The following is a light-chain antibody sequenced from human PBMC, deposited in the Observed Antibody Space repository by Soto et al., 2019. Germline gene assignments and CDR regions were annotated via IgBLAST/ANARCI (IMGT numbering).Light chain of an antibody. J-gene: IGLJ2*01. V-gene: IGLV1-40*01. CDR1: SSNIGAGYD. Sequence: QSALTQPPSVSGAPGQRVTISCTGSSSNIGAGYDVHWYQPLPGTAPKLLIYGNSNRPSRVPDRFSGSKSGTSASLAITGLQAEYEADYYCQSYDSSLSVVFGGGTKLTVL. CDR2: GNS. CDR3: QSYDSSLSVV.